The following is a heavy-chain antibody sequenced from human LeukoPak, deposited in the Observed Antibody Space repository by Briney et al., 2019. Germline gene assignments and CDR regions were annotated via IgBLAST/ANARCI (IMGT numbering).Heavy chain of an antibody. D-gene: IGHD2-15*01. CDR3: ARVLDGCDY. V-gene: IGHV3-48*03. CDR2: ISNSGSII. J-gene: IGHJ4*02. Sequence: PGGALRLSCAASGFTLSSYGMHWVRPAPGKGLEWVSYISNSGSIIYYADSVKGRFTISRDNAKNSLYLQVNSLRAEDTAVYYCARVLDGCDYWGQGALVTVSS. CDR1: GFTLSSYG.